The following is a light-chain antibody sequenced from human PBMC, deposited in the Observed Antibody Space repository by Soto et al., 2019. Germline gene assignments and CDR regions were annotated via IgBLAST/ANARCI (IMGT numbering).Light chain of an antibody. V-gene: IGKV1-39*01. Sequence: DMQMAQSPACLSVSVGDRVTITCRASQSINNYLNWYLQRPGQAPKLPIRSASTLQRGVPSRFSGSGSRTEFTLTIADLQPDDFGTYYCQQSLTMPITFGHGTRLEIK. CDR3: QQSLTMPIT. J-gene: IGKJ5*01. CDR1: QSINNY. CDR2: SAS.